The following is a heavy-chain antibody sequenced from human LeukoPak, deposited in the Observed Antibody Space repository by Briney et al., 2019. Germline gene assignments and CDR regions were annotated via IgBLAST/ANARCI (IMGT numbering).Heavy chain of an antibody. J-gene: IGHJ4*02. V-gene: IGHV4-34*01. CDR2: INHSGRT. CDR1: GGSFSGYY. CDR3: ARGGLQHYYGSGSHHY. D-gene: IGHD3-10*01. Sequence: PSETLSLTCAVSGGSFSGYYWSWIRQPPGKGLEWIGEINHSGRTNYNPSLKSRATISVDTSKNHFSLKLSSVTAADTAVYYCARGGLQHYYGSGSHHYWGQGTLVTVSS.